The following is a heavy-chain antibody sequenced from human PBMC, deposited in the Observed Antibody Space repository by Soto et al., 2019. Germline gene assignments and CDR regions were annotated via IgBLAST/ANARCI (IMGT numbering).Heavy chain of an antibody. Sequence: QVQLVESGGGVVQPGRSLRLSCAASGFTFSSYGMHWVRQAPGKGLEWVAVISYDGSNKYYADSVKGQFTISRDNSKNKLYLQMNSLRAEDTAVYYCAKDSARGWDDYFDYWGQGTLVTVSS. J-gene: IGHJ4*02. CDR1: GFTFSSYG. D-gene: IGHD6-19*01. CDR3: AKDSARGWDDYFDY. V-gene: IGHV3-30*18. CDR2: ISYDGSNK.